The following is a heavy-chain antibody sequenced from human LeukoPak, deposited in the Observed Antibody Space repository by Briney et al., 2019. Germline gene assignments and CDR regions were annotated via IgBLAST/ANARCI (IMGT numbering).Heavy chain of an antibody. Sequence: GGSLRLSCVVSGFTVTSHYMNWVRQAPGKGLEWVSYISSSSSTIYYADSVKGRFTISRGNAKNSLYLQMNSLRAEDTAVYYCARPKRGYSYGYWDGAFDIWGQGTMVTVSS. V-gene: IGHV3-48*01. CDR1: GFTVTSHY. CDR3: ARPKRGYSYGYWDGAFDI. D-gene: IGHD5-18*01. CDR2: ISSSSSTI. J-gene: IGHJ3*02.